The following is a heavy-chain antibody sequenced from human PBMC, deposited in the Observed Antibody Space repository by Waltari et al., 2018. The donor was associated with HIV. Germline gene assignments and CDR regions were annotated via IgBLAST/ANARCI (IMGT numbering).Heavy chain of an antibody. Sequence: EVQPLESGGDLVQPAGSLILSCAGSGFTFTTYAMAWVRQAPGKGPEWVSGIYGSGGRAYYSDSVRGRFTISRDDSKNTLYLQMNSLRTEDAAVYYCAKGGLTTTSFDYWGQGTLVTVSS. J-gene: IGHJ4*02. V-gene: IGHV3-23*01. CDR1: GFTFTTYA. CDR2: IYGSGGRA. CDR3: AKGGLTTTSFDY. D-gene: IGHD4-17*01.